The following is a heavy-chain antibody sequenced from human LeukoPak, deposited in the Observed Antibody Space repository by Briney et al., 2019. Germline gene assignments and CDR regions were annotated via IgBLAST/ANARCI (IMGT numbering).Heavy chain of an antibody. Sequence: GGSLRLSCAASGFTLSDFEMSWVRQAPGKGLEWVGFIRSKAYGGTTEYAASVKGRFTISRDDSKNIAYLQMNSLKTEDTAVYYCTSVDYYDSSGEYYFDYWGQGTLVTVSS. CDR3: TSVDYYDSSGEYYFDY. D-gene: IGHD3-22*01. J-gene: IGHJ4*02. CDR1: GFTLSDFE. CDR2: IRSKAYGGTT. V-gene: IGHV3-49*04.